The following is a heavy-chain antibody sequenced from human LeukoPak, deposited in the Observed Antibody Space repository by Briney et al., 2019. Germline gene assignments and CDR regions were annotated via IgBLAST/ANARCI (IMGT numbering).Heavy chain of an antibody. D-gene: IGHD1-26*01. CDR1: GGTFSSYA. Sequence: ASVKVSCKASGGTFSSYAISWVRQAPGQGLEWMGWISAYNGNTNYAQKLQGRVTMTTDTSTSTAYMELRSLRSDDTAVYYCARVSARSIVGAIDWFDPWGQGTLVTVSS. CDR2: ISAYNGNT. J-gene: IGHJ5*02. CDR3: ARVSARSIVGAIDWFDP. V-gene: IGHV1-18*01.